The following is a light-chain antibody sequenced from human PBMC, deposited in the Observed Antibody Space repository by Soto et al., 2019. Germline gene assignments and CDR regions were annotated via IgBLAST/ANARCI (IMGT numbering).Light chain of an antibody. CDR3: QQYNGYPYT. CDR1: QSISIW. V-gene: IGKV1-5*01. CDR2: DAS. J-gene: IGKJ2*01. Sequence: DIQMTQSRATLSAFVGDRVIITCRASQSISIWLAWYQQKPGKAPKLLIYDASSLESGVPSRFSGSGSGTEVTLTISSLQPDDFATYYCQQYNGYPYTFGQGTKLEIK.